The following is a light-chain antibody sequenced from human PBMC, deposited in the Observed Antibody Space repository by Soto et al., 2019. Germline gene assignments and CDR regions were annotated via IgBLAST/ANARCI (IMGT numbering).Light chain of an antibody. CDR2: GAS. J-gene: IGKJ1*01. V-gene: IGKV3-20*01. CDR1: QSVSSNY. Sequence: DNVLTQSPGTLSLSPGERATLSCRASQSVSSNYVAWYQQKPGQAPRLLVYGASSRATGIPDRFSGSGSGTDFTLTISRLEPEDFAVYYCQQYGSSRWTFGQGTKVDI. CDR3: QQYGSSRWT.